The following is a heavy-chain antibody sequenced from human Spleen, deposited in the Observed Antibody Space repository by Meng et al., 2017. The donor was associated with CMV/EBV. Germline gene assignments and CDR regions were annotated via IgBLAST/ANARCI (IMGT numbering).Heavy chain of an antibody. Sequence: ASVKVSCKASGYTFNDYFIHWVRQAPGQGLEWMGWINPKSGGTNYAQKFQGRVTISVDTSKNQFSLKLSSVTAADTAMYYCARSGIIGLYYQNWFDPWGQGTLVTVSS. CDR2: INPKSGGT. CDR1: GYTFNDYF. D-gene: IGHD2-2*01. V-gene: IGHV1-2*02. J-gene: IGHJ5*02. CDR3: ARSGIIGLYYQNWFDP.